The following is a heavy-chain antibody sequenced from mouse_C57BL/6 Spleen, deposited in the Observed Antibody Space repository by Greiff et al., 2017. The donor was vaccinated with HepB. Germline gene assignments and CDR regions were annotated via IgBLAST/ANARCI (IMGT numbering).Heavy chain of an antibody. V-gene: IGHV1-26*01. CDR2: INPNNGGT. Sequence: EVQLQQSGPELVKPGASVKISCKASGYTFTDYYMNWVKQSHGKSLEWIGDINPNNGGTSYNQKFKGKATLTVDKSSSTAYMELRSLTSEDSAVYDCARGGLRWYFDVWGTGTTFTVSS. CDR3: ARGGLRWYFDV. J-gene: IGHJ1*03. D-gene: IGHD1-1*01. CDR1: GYTFTDYY.